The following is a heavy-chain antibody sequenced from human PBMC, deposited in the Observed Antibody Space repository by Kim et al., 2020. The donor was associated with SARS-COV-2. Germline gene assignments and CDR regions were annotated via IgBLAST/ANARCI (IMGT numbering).Heavy chain of an antibody. CDR3: AKTSSTFKFPT. Sequence: GNPYYADSVKGRFTIPRDTSKNTLFLQMSSLRADDTAIYYCAKTSSTFKFPTWGQGTLVIVSS. CDR2: GNP. V-gene: IGHV3-23*01. D-gene: IGHD6-6*01. J-gene: IGHJ4*02.